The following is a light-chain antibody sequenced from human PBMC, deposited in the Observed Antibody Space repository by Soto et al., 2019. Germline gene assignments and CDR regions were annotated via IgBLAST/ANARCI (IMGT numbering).Light chain of an antibody. CDR1: QGVTTN. Sequence: VMTPSPSTLAASPGERASLSSRAGQGVTTNFAWYQQKSGQSPRLLIYDVCIRATGVPARFSGSGSGTEFTLTISSLQSEDFAVYYCQQYNNWPPITFGEGTRLEIK. CDR2: DVC. CDR3: QQYNNWPPIT. V-gene: IGKV3-15*01. J-gene: IGKJ5*01.